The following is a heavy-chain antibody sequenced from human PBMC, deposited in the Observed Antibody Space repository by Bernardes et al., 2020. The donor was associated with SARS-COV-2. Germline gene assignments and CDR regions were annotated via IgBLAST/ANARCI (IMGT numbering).Heavy chain of an antibody. D-gene: IGHD4-17*01. CDR2: IYYSGST. CDR1: GGSISSYY. V-gene: IGHV4-59*08. Sequence: SETLSLTRTVSGGSISSYYWSWIRQPPGKGLEWIGYIYYSGSTNYNPSLKSRVTISVDTSKNQFSLKLSSVTAADTAVYYCASGTVTTQFDYWGQGTLVTVSS. J-gene: IGHJ4*02. CDR3: ASGTVTTQFDY.